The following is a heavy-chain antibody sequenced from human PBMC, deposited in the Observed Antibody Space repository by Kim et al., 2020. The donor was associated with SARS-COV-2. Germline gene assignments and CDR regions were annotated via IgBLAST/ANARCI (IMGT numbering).Heavy chain of an antibody. CDR2: ISGSGGST. D-gene: IGHD4-17*01. Sequence: GGSLRLSCAASGFTFSSYAMSWVRQAPGKGLECVSAISGSGGSTYYADSVKGRFTISRDNSKNTLYLQMNSLRAEDTAVYYCAKEVGYGDYLLGGFDYWGQGTLVTVSS. J-gene: IGHJ4*02. CDR3: AKEVGYGDYLLGGFDY. CDR1: GFTFSSYA. V-gene: IGHV3-23*01.